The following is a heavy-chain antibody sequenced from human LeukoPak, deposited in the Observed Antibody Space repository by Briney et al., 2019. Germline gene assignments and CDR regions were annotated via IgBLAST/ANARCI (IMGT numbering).Heavy chain of an antibody. CDR1: GGSFSGYY. Sequence: KPSETLSLTCAVYGGSFSGYYWSWIRQPPGKGLEWIGVINHSGSTNYNPSLKSRVTISVDTSKDQFCLKLSSVTAADTAVYYCARAPYYYGSGSYSAFDIWGQGTMVTVSS. D-gene: IGHD3-10*01. V-gene: IGHV4-34*01. CDR3: ARAPYYYGSGSYSAFDI. J-gene: IGHJ3*02. CDR2: INHSGST.